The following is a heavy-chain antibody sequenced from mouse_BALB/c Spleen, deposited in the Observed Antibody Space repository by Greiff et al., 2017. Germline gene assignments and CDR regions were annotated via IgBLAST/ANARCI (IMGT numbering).Heavy chain of an antibody. CDR2: ISSGGGST. D-gene: IGHD3-1*01. CDR1: GFTFSSYG. Sequence: EVQVVESGGDLVKPGGSLKLSCAASGFTFSSYGMSWVRQTPEKRLEWVAYISSGGGSTYYPDTVKGRFTISRDNAKNTLYLQMSSLKSEDTAMYYCARHSGYAMDYWGQGTSVTVSS. J-gene: IGHJ4*01. V-gene: IGHV5-12-1*01. CDR3: ARHSGYAMDY.